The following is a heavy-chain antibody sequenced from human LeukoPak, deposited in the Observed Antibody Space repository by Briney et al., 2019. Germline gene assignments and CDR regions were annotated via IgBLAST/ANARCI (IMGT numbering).Heavy chain of an antibody. CDR3: AKDRSGLDLDY. CDR1: GFTFSSYW. J-gene: IGHJ4*02. D-gene: IGHD3/OR15-3a*01. V-gene: IGHV3-7*01. CDR2: IKQDGSEK. Sequence: GGSLRLSCTASGFTFSSYWMTWVRQAPGKGLEWVANIKQDGSEKYYVDSVKGRFTISRDNAENSLYLQMNSLRAEDTAVYYCAKDRSGLDLDYWGQGTLVTVSS.